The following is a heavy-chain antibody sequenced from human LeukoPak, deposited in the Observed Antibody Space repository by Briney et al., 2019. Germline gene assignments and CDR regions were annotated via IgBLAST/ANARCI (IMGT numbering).Heavy chain of an antibody. D-gene: IGHD3-3*01. V-gene: IGHV3-74*01. CDR3: ARDYDFDDY. J-gene: IGHJ4*02. CDR1: GFTFSSYW. CDR2: INSDGRST. Sequence: GGSLRLSCAAPGFTFSSYWMHWVRQAPGKGLVWVSHINSDGRSTSYADSVKGRFTISRDNAKNTLYLQMNSRRAEDTAVYYCARDYDFDDYWGQGTLVTVSS.